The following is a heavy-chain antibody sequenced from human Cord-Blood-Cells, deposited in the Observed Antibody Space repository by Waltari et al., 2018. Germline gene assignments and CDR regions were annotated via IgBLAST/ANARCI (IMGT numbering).Heavy chain of an antibody. CDR3: ARSVEMATIFDY. J-gene: IGHJ4*02. Sequence: QVQLQESGPGLVKPSETLSLTCTVSGGSISSHYWSWIRQPPGKGLEWVGYICYSGSTNYNPSPKSRVTISVDTSKNQFSLKLSSVTAADTAVYYCARSVEMATIFDYWGQGTLVTVSS. D-gene: IGHD5-12*01. V-gene: IGHV4-59*11. CDR2: ICYSGST. CDR1: GGSISSHY.